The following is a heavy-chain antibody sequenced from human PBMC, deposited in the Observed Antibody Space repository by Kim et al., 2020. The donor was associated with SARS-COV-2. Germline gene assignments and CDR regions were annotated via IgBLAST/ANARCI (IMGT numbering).Heavy chain of an antibody. V-gene: IGHV3-23*01. CDR1: GYTFRSFA. CDR3: AKSSSWNDV. D-gene: IGHD2-2*01. J-gene: IGHJ6*01. CDR2: FGGGGGET. Sequence: GGSLRLSCRASGYTFRSFALNWVRQAPGKGLEWVAGFGGGGGETYYAESVKGRFTISRNYSENTLYLQMTSLRDEDSAVYFCAKSSSWNDV.